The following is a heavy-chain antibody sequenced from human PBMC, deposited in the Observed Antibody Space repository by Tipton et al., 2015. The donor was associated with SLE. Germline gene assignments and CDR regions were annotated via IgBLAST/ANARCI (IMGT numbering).Heavy chain of an antibody. CDR1: GGSISSYY. CDR2: VFISGTT. J-gene: IGHJ4*02. Sequence: TLSLTCTVSGGSISSYYWSWIRQPPGRGLEWIGYVFISGTTNYNPPLQSRVAISVDTSRNQFSLKLNSVTAADTAVYYCARAPGYHDGHSYQYYFDYWGQGSLVTVSS. D-gene: IGHD3-22*01. CDR3: ARAPGYHDGHSYQYYFDY. V-gene: IGHV4-59*07.